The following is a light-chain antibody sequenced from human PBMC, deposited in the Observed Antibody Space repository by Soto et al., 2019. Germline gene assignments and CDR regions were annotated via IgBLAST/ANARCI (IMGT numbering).Light chain of an antibody. Sequence: DVVMSQTPLSLSVAHGQPSSISWTSSQSLLHITGETFLFWYLQKPGQSPQLLIYEVSTRVSGVPDRFSGSGSGTDFTLEIGRVETDDVGIYYCMQSTQLPPTFGQGTRLEI. CDR3: MQSTQLPPT. CDR1: QSLLHITGETF. CDR2: EVS. J-gene: IGKJ5*01. V-gene: IGKV2D-29*02.